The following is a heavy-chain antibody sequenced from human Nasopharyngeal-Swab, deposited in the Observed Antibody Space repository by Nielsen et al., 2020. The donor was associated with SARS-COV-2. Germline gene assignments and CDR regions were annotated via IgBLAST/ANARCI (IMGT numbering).Heavy chain of an antibody. CDR1: GFTFSSYG. CDR3: ARAGEIAAADY. J-gene: IGHJ4*02. Sequence: GESLKISCAASGFTFSSYGMHWVRQAPGKGLEWVAVISYDGSNKYYADSVKGRFTISRDNSKNTLYLQMNSLRAEDTAVYYCARAGEIAAADYWGQGTLVTVSS. D-gene: IGHD6-13*01. V-gene: IGHV3-30*03. CDR2: ISYDGSNK.